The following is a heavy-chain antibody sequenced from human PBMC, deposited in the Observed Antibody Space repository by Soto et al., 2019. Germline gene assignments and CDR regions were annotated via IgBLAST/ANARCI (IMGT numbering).Heavy chain of an antibody. V-gene: IGHV4-39*01. CDR3: ATWGAFDI. Sequence: QLQLQESGPGLVKPSETLSLTCTVSGGSISSSSYYWGWIRQPPGKGLEWIGSIYYSGSTYYNPSXXSXVRXSVDTSKNQFSLKLSSVTAADTAVYYCATWGAFDIWGQGTMVTVSS. CDR2: IYYSGST. CDR1: GGSISSSSYY. J-gene: IGHJ3*02. D-gene: IGHD7-27*01.